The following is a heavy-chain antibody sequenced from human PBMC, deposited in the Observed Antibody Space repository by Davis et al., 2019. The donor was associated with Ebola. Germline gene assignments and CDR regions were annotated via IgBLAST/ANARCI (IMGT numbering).Heavy chain of an antibody. Sequence: ASVKVSCKASGYTFTSYAMHWVRQAPGQRLEWMGWINAGNGNTKYSQKFQGRVTITRDTSASTAYMELRSLRSDDTAVYYCARDVEVVGIAAGSYLYYYYGMDVWGQGTTVTVSS. D-gene: IGHD3-10*01. V-gene: IGHV1-3*01. J-gene: IGHJ6*02. CDR3: ARDVEVVGIAAGSYLYYYYGMDV. CDR1: GYTFTSYA. CDR2: INAGNGNT.